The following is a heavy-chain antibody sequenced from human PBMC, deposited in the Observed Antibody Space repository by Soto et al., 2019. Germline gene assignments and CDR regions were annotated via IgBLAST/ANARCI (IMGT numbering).Heavy chain of an antibody. CDR1: GGSITTYNFY. CDR3: ARHNNGLCHNDDCRFYHYYAL. V-gene: IGHV4-39*01. Sequence: SETLSLTCTVSGGSITTYNFYWGWIRQTPGKGLEWIGSIYYGGNTYYNPSLESRVTISVDTSKSQFSLKMTSVTAADTAVYYCARHNNGLCHNDDCRFYHYYALWRHGTT. D-gene: IGHD1-26*01. CDR2: IYYGGNT. J-gene: IGHJ6*02.